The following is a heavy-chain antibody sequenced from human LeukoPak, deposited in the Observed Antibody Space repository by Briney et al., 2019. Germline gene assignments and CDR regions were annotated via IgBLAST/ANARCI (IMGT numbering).Heavy chain of an antibody. D-gene: IGHD2-2*01. CDR1: GFTFSTYG. Sequence: GRSLRLSCAASGFTFSTYGMHWVRQAPGKELEWVAVMSYDGGNKYYADSVKGRFTISRDNSKNTLYLQMNSLRAEDTAVYYCAKDLEGLPAANFDYWGQGTLLTVSS. J-gene: IGHJ4*02. CDR2: MSYDGGNK. V-gene: IGHV3-30*18. CDR3: AKDLEGLPAANFDY.